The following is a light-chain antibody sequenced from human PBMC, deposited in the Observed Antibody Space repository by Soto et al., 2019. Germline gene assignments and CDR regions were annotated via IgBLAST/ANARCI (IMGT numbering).Light chain of an antibody. Sequence: AIQMTQSPSSLSASVGDRVTITCRASQDIRNELGWYQQRAGKAPKALIYGAFNLQSGVPSRFSVSGFGTDFTLTISSLQPEDFATYYCLQHRNYPRTFGQGTKVESK. CDR1: QDIRNE. CDR3: LQHRNYPRT. V-gene: IGKV1-6*01. J-gene: IGKJ1*01. CDR2: GAF.